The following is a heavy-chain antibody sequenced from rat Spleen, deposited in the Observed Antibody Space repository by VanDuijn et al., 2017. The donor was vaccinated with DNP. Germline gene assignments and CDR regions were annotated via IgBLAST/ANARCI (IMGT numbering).Heavy chain of an antibody. CDR1: GFTFNNYW. J-gene: IGHJ3*01. Sequence: EVQLVESGGDLVQPGRSLKLSCVASGFTFNNYWMTWIRQAPTKGLEWVAYIRYDGGSSKYGDSVKGRFTISRDFAKNTLYLQMDSLRSEDTATYYCSRSGDDNWFAHWGQGTLVTVSS. V-gene: IGHV5-31*01. D-gene: IGHD1-1*01. CDR3: SRSGDDNWFAH. CDR2: IRYDGGSS.